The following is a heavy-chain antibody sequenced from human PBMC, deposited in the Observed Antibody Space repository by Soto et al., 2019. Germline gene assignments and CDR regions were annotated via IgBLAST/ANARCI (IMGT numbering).Heavy chain of an antibody. V-gene: IGHV6-1*01. D-gene: IGHD5-12*01. J-gene: IGHJ6*02. Sequence: PSQTLSLTCTISGDSVSINSASWNWIRQSPSRGLECLGRTYYGSKWYGDYAVSVKSRITINRDTSKNQFSLQLNSVTPEDTAVSSRARGYSGSMDVWGHGTTVTVSS. CDR3: ARGYSGSMDV. CDR2: TYYGSKWYG. CDR1: GDSVSINSAS.